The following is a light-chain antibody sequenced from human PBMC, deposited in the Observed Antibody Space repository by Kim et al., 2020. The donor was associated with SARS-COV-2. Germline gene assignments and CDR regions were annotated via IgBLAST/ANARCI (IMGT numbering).Light chain of an antibody. V-gene: IGLV3-1*01. Sequence: SYELTQPPSVSVSPGQTASITCSGDKLGDKYVSWYQLRPGQSPVMIIYQDNKRPSGIPERFSGSNSGNTATLTISGTQALDEADYYCQAWDITPYFGTGTKVTV. J-gene: IGLJ1*01. CDR1: KLGDKY. CDR3: QAWDITPY. CDR2: QDN.